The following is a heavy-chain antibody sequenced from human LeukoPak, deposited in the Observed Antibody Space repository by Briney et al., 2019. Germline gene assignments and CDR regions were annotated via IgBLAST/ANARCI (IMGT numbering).Heavy chain of an antibody. V-gene: IGHV3-74*01. CDR3: ARGSGYAVFDI. D-gene: IGHD5-12*01. Sequence: GSLRLSCAASGFTFSSYWMHWVRQAPGKGLVWVSRINSDGSSTTYADSVKGRFTISRDNAKSTLYLQMNSLRAEDTAVYYCARGSGYAVFDIWGQGTMVTVSS. CDR2: INSDGSST. J-gene: IGHJ3*02. CDR1: GFTFSSYW.